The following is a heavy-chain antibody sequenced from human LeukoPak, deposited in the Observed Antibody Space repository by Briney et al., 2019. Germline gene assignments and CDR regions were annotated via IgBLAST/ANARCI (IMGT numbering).Heavy chain of an antibody. CDR3: ARDLSMYYFDY. CDR1: GFIFSDYH. Sequence: GGSLRLSCAASGFIFSDYHMSWIRQAPGKGLEWVSFISGSSSTIHYADSVKGQFTISRDNAKNSLYLQMNSLRAEDTAVYYCARDLSMYYFDYWGQRTLVTVSS. J-gene: IGHJ4*02. CDR2: ISGSSSTI. V-gene: IGHV3-11*04.